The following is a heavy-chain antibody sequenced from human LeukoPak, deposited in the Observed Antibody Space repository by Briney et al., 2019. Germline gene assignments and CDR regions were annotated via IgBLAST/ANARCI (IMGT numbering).Heavy chain of an antibody. V-gene: IGHV4-38-2*02. D-gene: IGHD3-16*01. CDR1: GYSISSGYY. CDR3: ARQGGRY. CDR2: IYHSGST. Sequence: TSETLSLTCTVSGYSISSGYYWGWIRQPPGKGLEWIGSIYHSGSTYYNPSLKSRVTISVDTSKNQFSLKLSSVTAADTAVYYCARQGGRYWAQGTLVTVSS. J-gene: IGHJ4*02.